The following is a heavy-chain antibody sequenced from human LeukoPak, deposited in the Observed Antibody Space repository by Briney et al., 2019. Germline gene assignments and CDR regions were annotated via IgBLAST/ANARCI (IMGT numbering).Heavy chain of an antibody. CDR2: IYHSGST. D-gene: IGHD3-10*01. CDR3: ARDRVPRAHDAFDI. CDR1: GYSISSGYY. V-gene: IGHV4-38-2*02. Sequence: PSETLSLTCIVSGYSISSGYYWSWIRQPPGKGLEWIGYIYHSGSTYYNPSLKSRVTISVDRSKNQFSLKLSSVTAADTAVYYCARDRVPRAHDAFDIWGQGTMVTVSS. J-gene: IGHJ3*02.